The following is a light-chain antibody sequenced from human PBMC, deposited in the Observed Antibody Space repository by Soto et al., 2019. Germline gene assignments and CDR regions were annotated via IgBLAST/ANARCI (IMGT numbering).Light chain of an antibody. CDR1: QSIRHY. J-gene: IGKJ1*01. Sequence: DIQMTKSPPTLSASVGDRVTITCRASQSIRHYLAWYQQIPGKAPKLLIYGASTLQSGVPSRFSGSGSGTEFTLTISSLQPDDCGTYFCQHHNSYSQTFGQGTNVEIK. CDR3: QHHNSYSQT. CDR2: GAS. V-gene: IGKV1-5*01.